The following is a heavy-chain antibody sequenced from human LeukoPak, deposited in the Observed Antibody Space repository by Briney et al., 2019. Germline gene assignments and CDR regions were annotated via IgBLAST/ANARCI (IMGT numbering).Heavy chain of an antibody. CDR2: IYYSGST. CDR1: GGSISSSSYY. CDR3: ARLPYYYGSGGFDP. Sequence: SETLSLTCTVSGGSISSSSYYWGWIRQPPGKGLEWIGSIYYSGSTYYNPSLKSRVTISVDTSKNQFSLKLSSVTAADTAVYYCARLPYYYGSGGFDPWGQGTLFTVSS. D-gene: IGHD3-10*01. J-gene: IGHJ5*02. V-gene: IGHV4-39*01.